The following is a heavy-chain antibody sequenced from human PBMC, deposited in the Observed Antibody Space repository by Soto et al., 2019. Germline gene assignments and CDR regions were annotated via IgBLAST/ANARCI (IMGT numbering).Heavy chain of an antibody. CDR2: ISGSAGST. J-gene: IGHJ6*04. CDR3: AKLRTIFGGEDV. CDR1: GFTFSNYA. Sequence: PGGSLRLSCAASGFTFSNYAMSWVRQAPGKGLEWVSVISGSAGSTYYADSVKGRFSISRDNSKNTLYLQMNSLRAEDTAVYYCAKLRTIFGGEDVWGKGTTVTVSS. V-gene: IGHV3-23*01. D-gene: IGHD3-3*01.